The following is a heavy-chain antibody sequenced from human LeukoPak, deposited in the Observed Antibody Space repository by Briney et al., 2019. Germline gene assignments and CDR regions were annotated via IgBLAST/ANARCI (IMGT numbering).Heavy chain of an antibody. CDR3: ARRLVVSADSYGMDV. J-gene: IGHJ6*02. CDR2: IYTGGST. Sequence: GGSLRLSCAASGFSFSDYHMNWVRQAPGKGLEWVSVIYTGGSTYYAASVKGRFTISRDNSKNTLYLQMNSLRAEDTAVYYCARRLVVSADSYGMDVWGQGTTVTVSS. CDR1: GFSFSDYH. D-gene: IGHD2-15*01. V-gene: IGHV3-66*01.